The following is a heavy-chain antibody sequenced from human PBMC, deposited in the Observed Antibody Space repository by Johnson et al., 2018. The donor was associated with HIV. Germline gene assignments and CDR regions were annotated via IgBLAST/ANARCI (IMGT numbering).Heavy chain of an antibody. V-gene: IGHV3-30*03. CDR1: GFTFSSYG. CDR3: ARENPEWGAFDI. J-gene: IGHJ3*02. Sequence: QVQLVESGGGVVQPGRSLRLSCVGSGFTFSSYGMHWVRQAPGKGLEWVAVISYDGNNKYYADSVKGRFTISRDNSKNTLYLQMNSLRAEDTAVYFCARENPEWGAFDIWGQGTVVTDSS. CDR2: ISYDGNNK. D-gene: IGHD1-26*01.